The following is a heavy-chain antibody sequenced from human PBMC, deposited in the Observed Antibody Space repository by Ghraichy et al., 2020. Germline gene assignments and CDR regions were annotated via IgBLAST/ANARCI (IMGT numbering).Heavy chain of an antibody. CDR1: GFTFSSYG. CDR3: AKEGSVGYCSSTSCLPRGDYGMDV. CDR2: ISYDGSNK. V-gene: IGHV3-30*18. D-gene: IGHD2-2*01. J-gene: IGHJ6*02. Sequence: GGSLRLSCAASGFTFSSYGMHWVRQAPGKGLEWVAVISYDGSNKYYADSVKGRFTISRDNSKNTLYLQMNSLRAEDTAVYYCAKEGSVGYCSSTSCLPRGDYGMDVWGQGTTVTVSS.